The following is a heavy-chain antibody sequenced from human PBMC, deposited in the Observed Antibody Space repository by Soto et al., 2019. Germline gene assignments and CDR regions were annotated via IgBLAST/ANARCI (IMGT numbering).Heavy chain of an antibody. Sequence: QAQLVQSGAEVKEPGASVKVSCNASGYSFTTSGITWVRQDPGQGLEWMGWISTYNGNTNYAQKLQDRVTLTNDTSTSTAYMELRSLRSDDTAVYYCERRLYGDYDNWGQGTLVTVSS. CDR1: GYSFTTSG. D-gene: IGHD4-17*01. V-gene: IGHV1-18*01. J-gene: IGHJ4*02. CDR3: ERRLYGDYDN. CDR2: ISTYNGNT.